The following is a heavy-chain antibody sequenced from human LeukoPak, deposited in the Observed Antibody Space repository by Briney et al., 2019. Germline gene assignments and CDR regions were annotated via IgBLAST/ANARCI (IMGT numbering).Heavy chain of an antibody. CDR1: GYTFTSYA. CDR2: INAGNGNT. CDR3: ARAHCSGGSCYSSFDY. Sequence: GASVKVSFKASGYTFTSYAMHWVRQAPGQRLEWMGWINAGNGNTKYSQKFQGRVTITRDTSASTAYMELSSLRSEDTAVYYCARAHCSGGSCYSSFDYWGQGTLVTVSS. V-gene: IGHV1-3*01. J-gene: IGHJ4*02. D-gene: IGHD2-15*01.